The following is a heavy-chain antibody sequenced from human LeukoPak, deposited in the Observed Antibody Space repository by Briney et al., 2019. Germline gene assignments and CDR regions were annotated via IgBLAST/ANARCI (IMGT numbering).Heavy chain of an antibody. CDR2: IIPIFGTA. CDR3: ARAGITIFGVVIIGRDAFDI. J-gene: IGHJ3*02. D-gene: IGHD3-3*01. V-gene: IGHV1-69*05. Sequence: SVKVSCKASGGTFSSYAISWVRQAPGQGLEWMGGIIPIFGTANYAQKFQGGVTITTDESTSTAYMELSSLRSEDTAVYYCARAGITIFGVVIIGRDAFDIWGQGTMVTVSS. CDR1: GGTFSSYA.